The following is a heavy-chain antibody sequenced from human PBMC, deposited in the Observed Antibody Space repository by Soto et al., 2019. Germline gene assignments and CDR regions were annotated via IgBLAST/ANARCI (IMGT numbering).Heavy chain of an antibody. D-gene: IGHD2-2*01. CDR3: ATGVVPATKWGYYSYGLDV. CDR1: GFTFSDYY. V-gene: IGHV3-11*01. Sequence: QVQLVESGGGSVKPGGSLRLSCAASGFTFSDYYMSWIRQAPGKGLEWVPYISSGGFITYYADSVKGRFTTSWDKAKNSLYLQMNTLSANDTAVYYCATGVVPATKWGYYSYGLDVWGQGTTVTVSS. CDR2: ISSGGFIT. J-gene: IGHJ6*02.